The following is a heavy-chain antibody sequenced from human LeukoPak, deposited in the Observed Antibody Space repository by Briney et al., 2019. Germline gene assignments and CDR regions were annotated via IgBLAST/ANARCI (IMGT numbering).Heavy chain of an antibody. V-gene: IGHV4-39*07. J-gene: IGHJ4*02. CDR1: GGSISSSIYY. CDR2: VFYNGAT. D-gene: IGHD6-6*01. Sequence: TSETLSLTCIVSGGSISSSIYYWAWVRQPPGKGLEWIGTVFYNGATQYSPSLRSRVTISIDMSKNQFFLKLSSVTAADTAVYYCAREEQLVGFDYWGQGTLVTVSS. CDR3: AREEQLVGFDY.